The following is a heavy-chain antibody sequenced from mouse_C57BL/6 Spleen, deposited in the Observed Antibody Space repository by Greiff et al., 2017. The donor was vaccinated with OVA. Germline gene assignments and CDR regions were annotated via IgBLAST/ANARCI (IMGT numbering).Heavy chain of an antibody. V-gene: IGHV1-54*01. CDR1: GYAFTNSL. CDR2: INPGSGGT. D-gene: IGHD2-3*01. Sequence: VQLHQSGAELVRPGTSVKVSCKASGYAFTNSLIEWVKQRPGKGLEWIGVINPGSGGTNYNEKFKGKATLTADKSSSTAYMQLSSLTSEDSAVYFCANIYDGFAYWGQGTLVTVSA. J-gene: IGHJ3*01. CDR3: ANIYDGFAY.